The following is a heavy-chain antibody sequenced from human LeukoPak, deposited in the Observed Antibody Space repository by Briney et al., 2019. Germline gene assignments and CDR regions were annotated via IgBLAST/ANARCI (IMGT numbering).Heavy chain of an antibody. V-gene: IGHV1-18*01. J-gene: IGHJ4*02. CDR1: GYTFTSYG. Sequence: ASVKVSCKASGYTFTSYGTSWVRQAPGQGLEWMGWISAHNGNTNYAQKLQGRVTMTTDTSTSTAYMELRSLRSDDTAVYYCARDLERGIVVVPAAVGFDYWGQGTLVTVSS. D-gene: IGHD2-2*01. CDR3: ARDLERGIVVVPAAVGFDY. CDR2: ISAHNGNT.